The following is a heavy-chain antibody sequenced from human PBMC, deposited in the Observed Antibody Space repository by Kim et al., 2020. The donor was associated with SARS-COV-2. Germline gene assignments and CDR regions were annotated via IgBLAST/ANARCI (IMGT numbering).Heavy chain of an antibody. Sequence: SVKVSCKASGGTFSSYAISWVRQAPGQGLEWMGGIIPIFGTANYAQKFQGRVTITADESTSTAYMELSSLRSEDTAVYYCAGTYGSGSYFYNWFDPWGQGTLVTVSS. CDR1: GGTFSSYA. CDR2: IIPIFGTA. D-gene: IGHD3-10*01. CDR3: AGTYGSGSYFYNWFDP. J-gene: IGHJ5*02. V-gene: IGHV1-69*13.